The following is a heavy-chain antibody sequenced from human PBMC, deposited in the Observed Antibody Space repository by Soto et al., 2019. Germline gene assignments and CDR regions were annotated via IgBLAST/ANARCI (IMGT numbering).Heavy chain of an antibody. V-gene: IGHV3-23*01. Sequence: EVQLLESGGGLVQPGGSLRLSCAASGFTFSSYAMSWVRQAPGKGLEWVSAISGSGGSTYYADSVKGRFNISRDNSKNTLYLQMNSLRAEDTAVYYCAQEVTYYYDSCCYLNHWYFDLWGRGTLVTVSS. CDR1: GFTFSSYA. CDR2: ISGSGGST. CDR3: AQEVTYYYDSCCYLNHWYFDL. D-gene: IGHD3-22*01. J-gene: IGHJ2*01.